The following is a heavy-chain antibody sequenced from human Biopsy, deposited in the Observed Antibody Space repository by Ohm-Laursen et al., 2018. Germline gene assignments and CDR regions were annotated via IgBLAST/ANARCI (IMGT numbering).Heavy chain of an antibody. CDR2: IFYRGST. CDR3: ARDYDTSGYYYVS. CDR1: GDSVTKYY. Sequence: SETLSLTCTVSGDSVTKYYWSWIRQPPGKGLKWIGSIFYRGSTHYKPSLKSRVNISVDTSKNQFSLKLNSVTAADTAVYYCARDYDTSGYYYVSWGQGTLVTVSS. V-gene: IGHV4-59*04. J-gene: IGHJ5*02. D-gene: IGHD3-22*01.